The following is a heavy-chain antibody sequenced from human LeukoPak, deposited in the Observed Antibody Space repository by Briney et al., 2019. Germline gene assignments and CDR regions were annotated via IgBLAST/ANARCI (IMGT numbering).Heavy chain of an antibody. J-gene: IGHJ4*02. Sequence: ASVKVSCKASGYTFTSYGISWVRQAPGQGLEWMGWISAYNGNTNYAQKLQGRVTMTTDTSTSTAYMELRSLRSDDTAVYYCARVWSGTWQQLVLPNLNSNRYYFDYWGQGTLVTVSS. V-gene: IGHV1-18*01. D-gene: IGHD6-13*01. CDR3: ARVWSGTWQQLVLPNLNSNRYYFDY. CDR2: ISAYNGNT. CDR1: GYTFTSYG.